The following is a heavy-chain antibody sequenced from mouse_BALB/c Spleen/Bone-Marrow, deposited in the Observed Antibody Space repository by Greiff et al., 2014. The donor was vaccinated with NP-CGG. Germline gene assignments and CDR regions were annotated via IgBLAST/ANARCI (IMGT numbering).Heavy chain of an antibody. CDR3: ARVGNYDYAMDY. CDR2: IWSGGST. CDR1: GFSLTSYG. Sequence: VQLVESGPGLVAPSQSLSITCTVSGFSLTSYGVHWVRQPPGKGLEWLGVIWSGGSTNYNSALMSRLSISKDNSKSQVFLKMNSLQTDDTAMYYYARVGNYDYAMDYWGQGTSVTVSS. D-gene: IGHD2-1*01. V-gene: IGHV2-9*02. J-gene: IGHJ4*01.